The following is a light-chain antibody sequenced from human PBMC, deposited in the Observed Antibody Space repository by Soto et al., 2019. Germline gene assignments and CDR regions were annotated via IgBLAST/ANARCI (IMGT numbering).Light chain of an antibody. Sequence: EIVMTQSPATLSVSPGERATLSCRASQSVSSNLAWYQQKPGQAPRLLVYGASTRATGIPARFSGGGSGTEFTLTISSLQSEDFAVYYCQHYNNWPPETFGQGTKVDIK. CDR3: QHYNNWPPET. V-gene: IGKV3-15*01. CDR1: QSVSSN. CDR2: GAS. J-gene: IGKJ1*01.